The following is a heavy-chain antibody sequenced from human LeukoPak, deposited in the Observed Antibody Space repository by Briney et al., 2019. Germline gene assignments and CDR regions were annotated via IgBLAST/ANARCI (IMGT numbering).Heavy chain of an antibody. Sequence: SETLSLTCTVSGGSISSYYWSWIRQPPGKGLEWIGYIYYSGSTNYNPSLKSRVTISVDTSKNQFSLKLSSVTAADTAVYYCARGSSIAALGPDYWGQGTLVTVSS. CDR3: ARGSSIAALGPDY. V-gene: IGHV4-59*12. CDR1: GGSISSYY. CDR2: IYYSGST. D-gene: IGHD6-6*01. J-gene: IGHJ4*02.